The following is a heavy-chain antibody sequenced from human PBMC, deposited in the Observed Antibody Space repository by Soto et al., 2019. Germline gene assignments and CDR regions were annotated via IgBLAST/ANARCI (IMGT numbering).Heavy chain of an antibody. Sequence: QITLKESGPTLVKPTQTLTLTCTFSGFSLSTRGVGVGWIRQPPGKALEWLALIYWDGYKHYSPSLESRLTSYEDPSKNQVVLKMTNMDPVDTATYYRAHKGGGDRILDYWGQGTLVTVSS. D-gene: IGHD3-16*01. J-gene: IGHJ4*02. CDR1: GFSLSTRGVG. CDR3: AHKGGGDRILDY. V-gene: IGHV2-5*02. CDR2: IYWDGYK.